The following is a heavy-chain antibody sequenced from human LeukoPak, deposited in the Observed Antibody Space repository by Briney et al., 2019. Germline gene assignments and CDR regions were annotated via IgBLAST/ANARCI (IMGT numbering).Heavy chain of an antibody. V-gene: IGHV3-23*01. CDR3: AGPSGRYNWFDP. J-gene: IGHJ5*02. CDR1: GFTFSSYA. Sequence: GGSLRLSCAASGFTFSSYAMSWVRQAPGKGLEWVSAISGSGGSTYYADSVKGRFTISRDNSKNTLYLQMNSLRAEDTAVYYCAGPSGRYNWFDPWGQGTLVTVSS. D-gene: IGHD1-26*01. CDR2: ISGSGGST.